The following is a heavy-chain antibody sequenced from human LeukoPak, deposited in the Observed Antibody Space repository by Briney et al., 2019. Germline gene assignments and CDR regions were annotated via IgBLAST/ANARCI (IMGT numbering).Heavy chain of an antibody. CDR1: GFTFSSYG. V-gene: IGHV3-30*02. J-gene: IGHJ4*02. CDR3: AKEDSTHPGY. D-gene: IGHD6-13*01. CDR2: IRYDGSNK. Sequence: GGSLRLSCAASGFTFSSYGMHWVRQAPGKGLEWVAFIRYDGSNKYYADSVKGRFTISRDNSKNTLYLQMNSLRAEATAVYYCAKEDSTHPGYWGQGTLVTVSS.